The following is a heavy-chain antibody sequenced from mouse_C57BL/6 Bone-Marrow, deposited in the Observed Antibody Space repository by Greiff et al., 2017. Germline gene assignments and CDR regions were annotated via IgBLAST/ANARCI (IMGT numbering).Heavy chain of an antibody. Sequence: EVQVVESGGGLVQPGGSLKLSCAASGFTFSDYGMAWVRQAPRKGPEWVAFISNLAYSIYYADTVTGRFTISRENAKNTLYLEMSSLRSEDTAMYYCARRGVTRAMDYWGQGTSVTVSS. CDR1: GFTFSDYG. V-gene: IGHV5-15*01. J-gene: IGHJ4*01. CDR2: ISNLAYSI. CDR3: ARRGVTRAMDY. D-gene: IGHD2-2*01.